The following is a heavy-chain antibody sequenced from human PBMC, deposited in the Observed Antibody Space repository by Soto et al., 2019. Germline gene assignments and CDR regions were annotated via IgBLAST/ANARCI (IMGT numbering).Heavy chain of an antibody. CDR3: AAGDYLTGFSYREIKWFDP. CDR2: IHYTGNT. CDR1: SGSISSYY. Sequence: SETLSLTCTVSSGSISSYYWSWIRQPPGKGLEWIGYIHYTGNTNSNPSLKGRVTLSIDPSWNQFPLKLRSVTAADTAVYYRAAGDYLTGFSYREIKWFDPWGQGTLVTVSS. J-gene: IGHJ5*02. V-gene: IGHV4-59*01. D-gene: IGHD3-9*01.